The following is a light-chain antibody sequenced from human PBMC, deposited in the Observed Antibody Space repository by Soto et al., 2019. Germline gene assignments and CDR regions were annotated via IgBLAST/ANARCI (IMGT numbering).Light chain of an antibody. Sequence: DIQMTQSPSSLSASVGDGVTITCRPSQGISNYLAWYQQKPGKVPKLLIYAASTLQSGVPSRFSGSGSGTDFNLTISSLQPEDVATYYCQKYNSAPWTFGQGTKVEIK. J-gene: IGKJ1*01. V-gene: IGKV1-27*01. CDR3: QKYNSAPWT. CDR2: AAS. CDR1: QGISNY.